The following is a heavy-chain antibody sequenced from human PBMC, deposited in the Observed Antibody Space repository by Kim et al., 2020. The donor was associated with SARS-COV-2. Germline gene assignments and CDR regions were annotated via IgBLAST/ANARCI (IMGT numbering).Heavy chain of an antibody. CDR2: IWYDGSNK. CDR3: ARAFVSSGPITGY. Sequence: GGSLRLSCAASGFTFSSYGMHWVRQAPGKGLEWVAVIWYDGSNKYYADSVKGRFTISRDNSKNTLYLQMNSLRAEDTAVYYCARAFVSSGPITGYWGQGTLVTVSS. V-gene: IGHV3-33*01. D-gene: IGHD6-19*01. J-gene: IGHJ4*02. CDR1: GFTFSSYG.